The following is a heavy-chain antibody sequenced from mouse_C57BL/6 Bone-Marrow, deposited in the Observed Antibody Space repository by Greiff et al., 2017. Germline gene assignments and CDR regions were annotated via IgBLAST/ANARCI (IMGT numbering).Heavy chain of an antibody. CDR2: IYPRSGNN. J-gene: IGHJ1*03. D-gene: IGHD2-12*01. V-gene: IGHV1-81*01. Sequence: QVQLQQSGAELARPGASVKLSCKASGYTFTSYGISWVKQRTGQGLEWIGEIYPRSGNNYSHEKFTGKATLTADKSSSTAYMELRSLTSEDSAVYFCARLPGYFDVWGTGTTVTVSS. CDR3: ARLPGYFDV. CDR1: GYTFTSYG.